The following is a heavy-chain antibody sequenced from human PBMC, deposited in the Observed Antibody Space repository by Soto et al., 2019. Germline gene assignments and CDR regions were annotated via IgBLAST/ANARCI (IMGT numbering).Heavy chain of an antibody. Sequence: TSETLSLTCTVSSGSISSYYWSWIRQPPGKGLEWIGSIQYNGNTKYSPSLKSRLTISIDTSKNQFSLHLSSVTAADTAVYYCARGIHSGYYYLDWFDPWGQGTLVTVSS. CDR1: SGSISSYY. V-gene: IGHV4-59*12. D-gene: IGHD3-22*01. CDR2: IQYNGNT. J-gene: IGHJ5*02. CDR3: ARGIHSGYYYLDWFDP.